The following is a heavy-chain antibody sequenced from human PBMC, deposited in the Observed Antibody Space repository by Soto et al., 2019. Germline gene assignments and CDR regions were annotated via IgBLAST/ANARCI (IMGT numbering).Heavy chain of an antibody. J-gene: IGHJ6*02. D-gene: IGHD3-10*01. Sequence: SVKVSCKASGGTFSSYAISWVRQAPGQGLEWMGGIIPIFGTANYAQKFQGRVTITADEYACTAYMELSSLRSEDTAVYYCASKMVRGVHSYYYGMQVWGQGTTV. CDR1: GGTFSSYA. CDR2: IIPIFGTA. V-gene: IGHV1-69*13. CDR3: ASKMVRGVHSYYYGMQV.